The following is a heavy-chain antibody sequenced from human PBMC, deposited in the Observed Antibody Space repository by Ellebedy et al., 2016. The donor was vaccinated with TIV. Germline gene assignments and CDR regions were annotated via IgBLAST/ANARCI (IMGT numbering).Heavy chain of an antibody. CDR1: GFTFDDYA. Sequence: GGSLRLXXAASGFTFDDYAMHWVRQAPGKGLEWVSGISWNSGSIGYADSVKGRFTISRDNAKNSLYLQMNSLRAEDTAVYYCASDTSGYSYGYPHYWGQGTLVTVSS. V-gene: IGHV3-9*01. CDR2: ISWNSGSI. D-gene: IGHD5-18*01. J-gene: IGHJ4*02. CDR3: ASDTSGYSYGYPHY.